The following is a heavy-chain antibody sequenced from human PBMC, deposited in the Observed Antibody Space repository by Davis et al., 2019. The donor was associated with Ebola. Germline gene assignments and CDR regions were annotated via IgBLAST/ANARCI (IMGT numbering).Heavy chain of an antibody. CDR2: VRANGDDGTA. CDR3: TRLCLSPTCYVVWSDS. D-gene: IGHD3/OR15-3a*01. CDR1: GSTFDIAW. V-gene: IGHV3-15*01. J-gene: IGHJ4*02. Sequence: PGGSLRLSCAASGSTFDIAWVSWVRQAPGKGLEWVGHVRANGDDGTAAYAAPVKGRFTISRDDSKNTVYLEMNSLKTEDTAVYSCTRLCLSPTCYVVWSDSWGQGTLVTVSS.